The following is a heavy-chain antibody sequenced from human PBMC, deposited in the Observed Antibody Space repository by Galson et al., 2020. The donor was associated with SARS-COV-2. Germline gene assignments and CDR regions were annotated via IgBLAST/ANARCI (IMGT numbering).Heavy chain of an antibody. CDR1: GGSFSGYY. V-gene: IGHV4-34*01. CDR3: AVGWELRDY. CDR2: INHSGST. Sequence: SETLSLTCAVYGGSFSGYYWSWIRQPPGKGLEWIGEINHSGSTNYNPSLKSRVTISVDTSKNQFSLKLSSVTAADTAVYYCAVGWELRDYWGQGTLVTVSS. D-gene: IGHD1-26*01. J-gene: IGHJ4*02.